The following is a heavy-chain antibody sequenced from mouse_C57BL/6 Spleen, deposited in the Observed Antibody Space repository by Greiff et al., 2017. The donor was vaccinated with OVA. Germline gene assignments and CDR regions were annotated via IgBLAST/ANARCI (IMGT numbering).Heavy chain of an antibody. Sequence: QVQLKESGPGLVQPSQSLSITCTVSGFSLTSYGVHWVRQSPGQGLEWLGVIWSGGSTDYNAAFISRLSISKDNSKSQVFFKMNSLQADDTAIYYCASHYYGSSFAYWGQGTLVTVSA. D-gene: IGHD1-1*01. CDR1: GFSLTSYG. J-gene: IGHJ3*01. V-gene: IGHV2-2*01. CDR2: IWSGGST. CDR3: ASHYYGSSFAY.